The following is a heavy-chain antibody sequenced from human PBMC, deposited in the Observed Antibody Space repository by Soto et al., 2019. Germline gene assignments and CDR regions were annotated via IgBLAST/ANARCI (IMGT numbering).Heavy chain of an antibody. D-gene: IGHD4-17*01. CDR2: IYYSGST. CDR3: ARAVTVTTTRAGKFDY. J-gene: IGHJ4*02. Sequence: QVQLQESGPGLVKPSQTLSLTCTVSGGSISSGGYYWSWIRQHPGKGLEWIGYIYYSGSTYYNPSLKSRVTISVDTSKNQFSLKLSSVTAADTAVYYCARAVTVTTTRAGKFDYWGQGTLVTVSS. CDR1: GGSISSGGYY. V-gene: IGHV4-31*03.